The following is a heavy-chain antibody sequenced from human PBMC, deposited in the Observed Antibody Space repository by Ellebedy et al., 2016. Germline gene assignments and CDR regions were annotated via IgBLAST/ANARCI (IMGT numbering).Heavy chain of an antibody. CDR3: RQGHYADY. Sequence: GESLKISXAASGFTFKTYAMTWIRRAPGKGLEWVATISGAGYTTFFADSVQGRFTISRDNFRNTLHLQMNNLRGEDTAVYYCRQGHYADYWGQGTLVTVSS. J-gene: IGHJ4*02. D-gene: IGHD2-2*01. CDR1: GFTFKTYA. CDR2: ISGAGYTT. V-gene: IGHV3-23*01.